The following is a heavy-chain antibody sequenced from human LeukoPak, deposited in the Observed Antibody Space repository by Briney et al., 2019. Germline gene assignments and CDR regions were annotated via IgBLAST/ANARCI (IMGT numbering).Heavy chain of an antibody. CDR2: IYYSGST. CDR3: ASKTVTCSGGSCYPDY. J-gene: IGHJ4*02. D-gene: IGHD2-15*01. CDR1: GGSISSGDYY. V-gene: IGHV4-30-4*01. Sequence: SETLSLTCTVSGGSISSGDYYWSWIRQPPGKGLEWIGYIYYSGSTYYNPSLKSRVTISVDTSKNQFSLKLSSVTAADTAVYYCASKTVTCSGGSCYPDYWGQGTLVTVSS.